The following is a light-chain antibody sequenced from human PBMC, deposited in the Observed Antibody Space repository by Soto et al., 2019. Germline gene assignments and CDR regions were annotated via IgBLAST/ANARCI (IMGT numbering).Light chain of an antibody. J-gene: IGLJ1*01. CDR3: AAWDDSLSGGV. CDR2: RNN. V-gene: IGLV1-47*01. Sequence: QSVLTQSPAASETPGQRVTISCSGSSSNIGSNYVYWYQQLPGTAPKLLIYRNNQRPSGVPDRFSGSKSGTSASLAIRGLRSEDEADYYCAAWDDSLSGGVFGTGTKLTVL. CDR1: SSNIGSNY.